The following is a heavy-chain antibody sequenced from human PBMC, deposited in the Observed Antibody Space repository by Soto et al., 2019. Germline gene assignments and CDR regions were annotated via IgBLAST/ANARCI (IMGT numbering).Heavy chain of an antibody. CDR3: AAAYDSSGTHYYYYGMDV. V-gene: IGHV1-58*01. CDR1: GFTFTSSA. D-gene: IGHD3-22*01. CDR2: IVVGSGNT. Sequence: SVKVSCKASGFTFTSSAVQWVRQARGQRLEWIGWIVVGSGNTNYAQKFQERVTITRDMSTSTAYMELSSLRSGDTAVYYCAAAYDSSGTHYYYYGMDVWGQGTTVTVSS. J-gene: IGHJ6*02.